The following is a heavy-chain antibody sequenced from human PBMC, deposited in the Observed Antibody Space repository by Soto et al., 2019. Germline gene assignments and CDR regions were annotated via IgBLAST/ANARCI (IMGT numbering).Heavy chain of an antibody. CDR3: ERITGVFDC. J-gene: IGHJ4*02. V-gene: IGHV1-69*06. Sequence: QVQLVQSGAEVKKPGSSVKVSCKASGGTFSSLAISWVRQSPGQGLEWMGGLVPVFGTANYAQKFQDRVTITADKSTSTSYMEMSSLRSEDTAVYYCERITGVFDCWGQGTLVTVSS. D-gene: IGHD3-16*01. CDR1: GGTFSSLA. CDR2: LVPVFGTA.